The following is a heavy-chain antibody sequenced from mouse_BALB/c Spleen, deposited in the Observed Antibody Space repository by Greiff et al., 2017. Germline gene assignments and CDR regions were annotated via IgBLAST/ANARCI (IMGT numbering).Heavy chain of an antibody. CDR2: INPSNGGT. V-gene: IGHV1S16*01. CDR3: NAWNYGSSDFDY. CDR1: GYTFTSYY. D-gene: IGHD1-1*01. Sequence: VQLQQSGAELVKPGASVKLSCKASGYTFTSYYMYWVKQRPGQGLEWIGEINPSNGGTNFNEKFKSKATLTVDKSSSTAYMQLSSLTSEDSAVYYCNAWNYGSSDFDYWGQGTTLTVSS. J-gene: IGHJ2*01.